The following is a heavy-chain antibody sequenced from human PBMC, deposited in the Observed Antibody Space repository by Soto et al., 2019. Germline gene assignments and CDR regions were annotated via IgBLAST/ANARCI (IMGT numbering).Heavy chain of an antibody. CDR3: ARVVPGAEAWFGP. V-gene: IGHV1-18*01. CDR2: ISLYSDGT. J-gene: IGHJ5*02. Sequence: GASVKVSCKASGGTFSSYAISWVRQAPGQGLEWMGWISLYSDGTNYAQKFQGRVSMTTDTSTTTAYMELRSLRSDDTAVYYCARVVPGAEAWFGPWGQGTLVTVS. D-gene: IGHD2-2*01. CDR1: GGTFSSYA.